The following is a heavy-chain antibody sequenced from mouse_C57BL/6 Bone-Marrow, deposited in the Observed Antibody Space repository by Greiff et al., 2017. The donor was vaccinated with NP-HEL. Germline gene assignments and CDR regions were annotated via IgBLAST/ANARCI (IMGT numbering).Heavy chain of an antibody. J-gene: IGHJ4*01. V-gene: IGHV1-4*01. CDR3: ARRGLPMDY. Sequence: QVHVKQSGAELARPGASVKMSCKASGYTFTSYTMHWVKQRPGQGLVWIGYINPSSGYTKYNQKFKDKATLTADKSSSTAYMQLSSLTSEDSAVYYCARRGLPMDYWGQGTSVTVSS. CDR2: INPSSGYT. CDR1: GYTFTSYT. D-gene: IGHD3-1*01.